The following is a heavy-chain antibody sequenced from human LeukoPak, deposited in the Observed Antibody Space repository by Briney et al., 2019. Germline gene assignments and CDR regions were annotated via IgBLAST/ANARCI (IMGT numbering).Heavy chain of an antibody. J-gene: IGHJ4*02. CDR1: GFTVSSDY. Sequence: GGSLRLSCAVSGFTVSSDYMSWVRQAPGKGLEWVSVIYSGGSTYYADSVKGRFTISRDNSKNTLYLQMNSLRAEDTAVYYCARERVENQQLVGGNYWGQGTLVTVSS. V-gene: IGHV3-66*01. CDR2: IYSGGST. D-gene: IGHD6-6*01. CDR3: ARERVENQQLVGGNY.